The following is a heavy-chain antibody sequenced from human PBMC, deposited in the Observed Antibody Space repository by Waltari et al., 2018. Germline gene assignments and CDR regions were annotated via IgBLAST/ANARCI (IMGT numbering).Heavy chain of an antibody. CDR1: GYTFTGYY. V-gene: IGHV1-2*02. Sequence: QVHLVQSGAEVKKPGASVKVSCKTSGYTFTGYYIQWTRQAPGQGLEWRGWSDPNSGGTKFAQKFQGRVTMTRDTSISTAYMELSSLRSDDTAVYYCAKDNNPDSIKGGNWFDPWGQGTLVTVSS. J-gene: IGHJ5*02. CDR3: AKDNNPDSIKGGNWFDP. CDR2: SDPNSGGT.